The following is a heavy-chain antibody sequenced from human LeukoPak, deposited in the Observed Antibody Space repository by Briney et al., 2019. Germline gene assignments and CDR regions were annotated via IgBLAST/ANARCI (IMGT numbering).Heavy chain of an antibody. D-gene: IGHD1-14*01. J-gene: IGHJ5*02. CDR3: ARTDRSTLWWFDP. Sequence: EASVKISCKASGGTFSSYAISWVRQAPGQGLEWMGRIIPILGIANYAQKFQGRVTITADKSTSTAYMELSSLRSEDTAVYYCARTDRSTLWWFDPWGQGTLVTVSS. CDR2: IIPILGIA. V-gene: IGHV1-69*04. CDR1: GGTFSSYA.